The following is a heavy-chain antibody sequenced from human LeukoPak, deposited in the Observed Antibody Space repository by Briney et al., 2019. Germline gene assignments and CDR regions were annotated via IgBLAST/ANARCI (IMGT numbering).Heavy chain of an antibody. CDR3: ARAGRAVTTDAFDI. CDR1: GGSISSYY. D-gene: IGHD4-17*01. J-gene: IGHJ3*02. V-gene: IGHV4-4*07. Sequence: PSETLSLTCTVSGGSISSYYWSWIRQPAGKGLEWIGRIYTSGSTNYNPSLKSRVTMSVDTSKNQFSLKLSSVTAADTAVYYCARAGRAVTTDAFDIWGQGTMVTVSS. CDR2: IYTSGST.